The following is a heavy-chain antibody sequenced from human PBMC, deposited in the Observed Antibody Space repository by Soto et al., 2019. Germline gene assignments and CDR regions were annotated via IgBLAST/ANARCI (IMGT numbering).Heavy chain of an antibody. Sequence: GGSLRLSCAASGFSFSSYWMHWVRQAPGSGLVWVSRLNSDGTDTDYADSVKGRFTISRDTANDTLYLQMNSLRTEDTAVYYCARELTAFGMDVWGQGTTVTVSS. D-gene: IGHD3-9*01. J-gene: IGHJ6*02. CDR3: ARELTAFGMDV. CDR1: GFSFSSYW. V-gene: IGHV3-74*01. CDR2: LNSDGTDT.